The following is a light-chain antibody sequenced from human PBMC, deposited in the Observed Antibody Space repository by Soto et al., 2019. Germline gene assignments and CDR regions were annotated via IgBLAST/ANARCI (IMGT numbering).Light chain of an antibody. CDR2: EGS. CDR3: CSYAGNTYV. V-gene: IGLV2-23*01. J-gene: IGLJ1*01. CDR1: TSNVGSYNL. Sequence: QSALTQPASVSGSPGKSITISCTGTTSNVGSYNLVSWYQQHPGKAPELMIYEGSKRPSGVSTRFSGSKSGNTASLTISGLQAEDEADYYCCSYAGNTYVFGTGTKVTVL.